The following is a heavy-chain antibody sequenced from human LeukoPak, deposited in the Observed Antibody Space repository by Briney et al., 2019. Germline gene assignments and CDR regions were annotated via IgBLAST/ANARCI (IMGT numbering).Heavy chain of an antibody. CDR1: GFTFSGSA. CDR3: ARGGQYSGYDRRGY. CDR2: ISSSSSYI. J-gene: IGHJ4*02. D-gene: IGHD5-12*01. V-gene: IGHV3-21*01. Sequence: GGSLKLSCAASGFTFSGSAMHWVRQAPGKGLEWVSFISSSSSYIYYADSVKGRFTISRDNAKNSLFLQMNSLRVEDTAVYYCARGGQYSGYDRRGYWGQGTLVTVSS.